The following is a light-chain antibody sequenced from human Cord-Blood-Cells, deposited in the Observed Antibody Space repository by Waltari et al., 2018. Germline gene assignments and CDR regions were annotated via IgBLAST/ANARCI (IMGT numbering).Light chain of an antibody. CDR1: QSISSR. Sequence: DIQMTQSPSTLSASVGDRVTITCRPSQSISSRLAWYQQKPGKAPKLLIYDASSLESGVPSRFSGSGSGTEFTLTISSLQPDDFATYYCQQYNSYSQAFGQGTKVEIK. CDR2: DAS. CDR3: QQYNSYSQA. V-gene: IGKV1-5*01. J-gene: IGKJ1*01.